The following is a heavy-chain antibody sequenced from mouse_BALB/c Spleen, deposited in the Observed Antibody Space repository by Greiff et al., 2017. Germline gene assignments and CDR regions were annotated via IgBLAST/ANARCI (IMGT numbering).Heavy chain of an antibody. CDR1: GFTFSSFG. Sequence: VESGGGLVQPGGSRKLSCAASGFTFSSFGMHWVRQAPEKGLEWVAYISSGSSTIYYADTVKGRFTISRDNPKNTLFLQMTSLRSEDTAMYYCARGGRYFDYWGQGTTLTVSS. CDR3: ARGGRYFDY. CDR2: ISSGSSTI. V-gene: IGHV5-17*02. J-gene: IGHJ2*01. D-gene: IGHD3-3*01.